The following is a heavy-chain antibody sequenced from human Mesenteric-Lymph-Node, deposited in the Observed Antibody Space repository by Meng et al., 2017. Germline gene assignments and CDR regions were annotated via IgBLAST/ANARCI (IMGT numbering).Heavy chain of an antibody. Sequence: QVRLPESGPGLVRPSGTLSLTCVVSGGSIRSTNWWSWVRQPPGKGLEWLGEIFHTGSTSYSPSLKSRLIMSVDTSKNQLSLNLTSVTAADTAVYYCASLMTTYSYWGQGTLVTVSS. J-gene: IGHJ4*02. CDR1: GGSIRSTNW. D-gene: IGHD4-11*01. V-gene: IGHV4-4*02. CDR2: IFHTGST. CDR3: ASLMTTYSY.